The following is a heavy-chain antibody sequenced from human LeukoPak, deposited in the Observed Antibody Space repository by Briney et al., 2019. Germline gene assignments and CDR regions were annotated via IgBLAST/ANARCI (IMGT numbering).Heavy chain of an antibody. CDR1: GFTFSSYS. CDR3: ARARSIVGVSPFQH. J-gene: IGHJ1*01. CDR2: ISSSSSYI. V-gene: IGHV3-21*01. D-gene: IGHD1-26*01. Sequence: GGSLRLSCAASGFTFSSYSMNWVRQAPGKGLEWVSSISSSSSYIYYADSVKGRFTVSRDNAKNSLYLQMNSLRPEDTAVYYCARARSIVGVSPFQHWGQGTLVTVSS.